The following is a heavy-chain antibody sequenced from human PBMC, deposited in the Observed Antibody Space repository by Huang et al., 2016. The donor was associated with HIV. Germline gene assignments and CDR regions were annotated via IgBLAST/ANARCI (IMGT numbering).Heavy chain of an antibody. Sequence: QVQLVESGGGVVQPGRSLRISCAASGFTFSSYGMHWVRQAPGEGLEWVAVIAYDGKTKYYAESVKCRFSISRDNSKTTVYLQLNSLRVEDTAVYYCAKGGSAAAVLDFWGQGTLVTVSS. J-gene: IGHJ4*02. V-gene: IGHV3-30*18. CDR3: AKGGSAAAVLDF. D-gene: IGHD6-13*01. CDR2: IAYDGKTK. CDR1: GFTFSSYG.